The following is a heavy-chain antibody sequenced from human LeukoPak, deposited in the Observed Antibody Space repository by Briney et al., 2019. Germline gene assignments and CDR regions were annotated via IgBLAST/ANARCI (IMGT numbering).Heavy chain of an antibody. V-gene: IGHV4-30-2*01. CDR3: ASQGAYTYGLDY. J-gene: IGHJ4*02. CDR1: GDSISSGDYS. Sequence: SETLSLTCAVSGDSISSGDYSWSWIRQPPGRGLEWIGYIYHDGSTYYNPSLKSRVTISVDRSKNQFSLVLISVTAADTAMYYCASQGAYTYGLDYWGQGSLVTVAS. D-gene: IGHD5-18*01. CDR2: IYHDGST.